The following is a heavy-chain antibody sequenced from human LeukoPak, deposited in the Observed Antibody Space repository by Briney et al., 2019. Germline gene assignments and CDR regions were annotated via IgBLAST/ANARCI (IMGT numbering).Heavy chain of an antibody. J-gene: IGHJ4*02. CDR1: GYTFTGYY. CDR2: FNPNSGGT. D-gene: IGHD5-24*01. CDR3: AHSKMATIPPFDY. V-gene: IGHV1-2*02. Sequence: ASAKVSCKASGYTFTGYYMHWVRQAPGQGLEWMGWFNPNSGGTNYAQKFQGRVTMTRDTSISTAYMELSRLRSDDTAVYYCAHSKMATIPPFDYWGQGTLVTVSS.